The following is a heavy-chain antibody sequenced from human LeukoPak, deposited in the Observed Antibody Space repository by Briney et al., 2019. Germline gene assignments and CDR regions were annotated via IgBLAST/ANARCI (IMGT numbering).Heavy chain of an antibody. V-gene: IGHV3-74*01. J-gene: IGHJ4*02. CDR2: INSDGSST. CDR1: GFTISSYW. CDR3: AKRGCDTNGCPYYFDY. D-gene: IGHD2-8*01. Sequence: PGGSLRLSCAVSGFTISSYWMLWVRQAPGKGLVWVSRINSDGSSTSCADSVKGRFTISRDNSKNTLYLQMKSLRVEDTAVYYCAKRGCDTNGCPYYFDYWGQGTLVTVSS.